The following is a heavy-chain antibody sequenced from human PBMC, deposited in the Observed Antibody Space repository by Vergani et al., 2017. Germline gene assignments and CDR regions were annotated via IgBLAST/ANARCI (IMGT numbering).Heavy chain of an antibody. V-gene: IGHV1-46*03. J-gene: IGHJ6*03. CDR3: ARKGIEEYSSSSSMSYYYYMDV. D-gene: IGHD6-6*01. CDR1: GYTFTSYY. CDR2: INPSGGST. Sequence: QVQLVQSGAEVKKPGASVKVSCKASGYTFTSYYMHWVRQAPGQGLEWMGIINPSGGSTSYAQKFQGRVTMTRDTSTSTVYMELSSLRSEDTAVYYCARKGIEEYSSSSSMSYYYYMDVWGKGTTVTVSS.